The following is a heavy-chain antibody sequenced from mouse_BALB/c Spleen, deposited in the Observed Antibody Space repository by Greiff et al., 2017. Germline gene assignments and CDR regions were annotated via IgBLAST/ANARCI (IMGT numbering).Heavy chain of an antibody. Sequence: VQLQQSGAELMKPGASVKISCKATGYTFSSYWIEWVKQRPGHGLEWIGEILPGSGSTNYNEKFKGKATFTADTSSNTAYMQLSSLTSEDSAVYYCARVYYDYEPAWFAYWGQGTLVTVSA. CDR3: ARVYYDYEPAWFAY. D-gene: IGHD2-4*01. CDR2: ILPGSGST. V-gene: IGHV1-9*01. J-gene: IGHJ3*01. CDR1: GYTFSSYW.